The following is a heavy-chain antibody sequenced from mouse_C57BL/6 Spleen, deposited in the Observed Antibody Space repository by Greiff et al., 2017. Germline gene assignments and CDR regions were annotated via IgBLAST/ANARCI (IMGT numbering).Heavy chain of an antibody. CDR1: GYAFSSSW. V-gene: IGHV1-82*01. CDR3: ARADYDAFYYAMDY. D-gene: IGHD2-4*01. Sequence: ESGPELVKPGASVKISCKASGYAFSSSWMNWVKQRPGKGFEWIGRIYPGDGDTNYNGKFKGKATLTADKSSSTAYMQLSSLTSEDSAVYFCARADYDAFYYAMDYWGQGTSVTVSS. CDR2: IYPGDGDT. J-gene: IGHJ4*01.